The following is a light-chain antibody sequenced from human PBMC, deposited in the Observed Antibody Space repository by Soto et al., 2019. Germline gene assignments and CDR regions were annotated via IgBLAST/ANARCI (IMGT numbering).Light chain of an antibody. CDR1: QSVSSSY. CDR3: QQYDRSLRT. J-gene: IGKJ1*01. Sequence: EIVLTQSPGTLSLSPGERATRSCRASQSVSSSYLAWYQQKPGQAPRLLIHGASSRATGIPDRFSGSGSGTDFTLTISRLEPEDFAVYFCQQYDRSLRTFGQGTKVEIK. V-gene: IGKV3-20*01. CDR2: GAS.